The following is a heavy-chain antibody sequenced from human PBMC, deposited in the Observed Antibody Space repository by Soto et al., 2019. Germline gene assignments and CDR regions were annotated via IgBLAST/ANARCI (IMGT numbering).Heavy chain of an antibody. CDR1: GFTVSSNY. V-gene: IGHV3-53*04. J-gene: IGHJ6*03. CDR2: IYSGGST. D-gene: IGHD2-15*01. Sequence: EVQLVESGGGLVQPGGSLRLSCAASGFTVSSNYMSWVRQAPGKGLEWVSVIYSGGSTYYADSVKGRFTISRHNSKNTLYLQMNSVRGEDTDVYYCARVTPGYCSGGSCYYYYYYYMDVWGEGATVTVSS. CDR3: ARVTPGYCSGGSCYYYYYYYMDV.